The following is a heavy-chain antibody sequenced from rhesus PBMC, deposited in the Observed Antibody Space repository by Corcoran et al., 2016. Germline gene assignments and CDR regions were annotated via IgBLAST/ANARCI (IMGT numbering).Heavy chain of an antibody. V-gene: IGHV4-76*01. D-gene: IGHD6-25*01. CDR2: IYGSSGST. J-gene: IGHJ4*01. CDR3: ARDRAGAAGNFDY. Sequence: QVQLQESGPGVVKPSETLSLTCAVSGYSISSGYDWSWIRQPPGKGLEWIGYIYGSSGSTNDNPSRKKRVTISKDTSKNQFSRKLSSVTAADTAVYYCARDRAGAAGNFDYLGQGVLVTVSS. CDR1: GYSISSGYD.